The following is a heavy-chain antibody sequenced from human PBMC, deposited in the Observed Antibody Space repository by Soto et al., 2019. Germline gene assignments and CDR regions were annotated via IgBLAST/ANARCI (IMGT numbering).Heavy chain of an antibody. CDR3: ARYSSSSVFDY. V-gene: IGHV4-61*01. CDR1: GGSVNSGSYY. Sequence: QVQLQESGPGLVKPSETLSLTCTISGGSVNSGSYYWSWIRQPPGKGLEWIGYIYYSGSIDYNPSLKSRVTISADTSKTQFSLMMRSVTAADTAAYYCARYSSSSVFDYWGQGILVTVSS. J-gene: IGHJ4*02. CDR2: IYYSGSI. D-gene: IGHD6-6*01.